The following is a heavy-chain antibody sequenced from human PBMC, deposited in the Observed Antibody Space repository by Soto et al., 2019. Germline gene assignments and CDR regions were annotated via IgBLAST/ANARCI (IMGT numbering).Heavy chain of an antibody. D-gene: IGHD2-2*01. CDR2: ISAYNGNT. Sequence: ASVKVSCKASGYTFTSYGISWVRQAPGQGLEWMGWISAYNGNTNYAQKLQGRVTMTTDTSTSTAYMELRSLRSDDTAVYYCARFATRPKDIVVVPAAPDTYYYYGMDVWGQGTTVTVSS. V-gene: IGHV1-18*01. CDR1: GYTFTSYG. CDR3: ARFATRPKDIVVVPAAPDTYYYYGMDV. J-gene: IGHJ6*02.